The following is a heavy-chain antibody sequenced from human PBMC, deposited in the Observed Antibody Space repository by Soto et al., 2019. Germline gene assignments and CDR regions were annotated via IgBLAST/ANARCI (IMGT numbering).Heavy chain of an antibody. CDR1: GFTFSSYS. CDR3: ARTSGGYSYGFGF. D-gene: IGHD5-18*01. V-gene: IGHV3-21*01. Sequence: PGGSLRLSCAASGFTFSSYSMNWVRQAPGKGLEWVSSISSSSSYIYYADSVKGRFTISRDNAKNSLYLQMNSLRAEDTAVYYCARTSGGYSYGFGFWGQGILVTVSS. CDR2: ISSSSSYI. J-gene: IGHJ4*02.